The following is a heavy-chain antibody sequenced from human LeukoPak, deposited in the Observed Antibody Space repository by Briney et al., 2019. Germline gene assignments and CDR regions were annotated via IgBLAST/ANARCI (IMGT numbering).Heavy chain of an antibody. CDR2: ISGSGGST. J-gene: IGHJ4*02. D-gene: IGHD3-10*01. CDR1: GFTFSSYA. V-gene: IGHV3-23*01. Sequence: PGGSLRLSCAASGFTFSSYAMSWVRQAPGKGLEWVSDISGSGGSTYYADSVKGRCTISRDNSKNTLYLQMKSLRAEDTAVYYCAIDQVPGAGSIDYWGQGTLVTVSS. CDR3: AIDQVPGAGSIDY.